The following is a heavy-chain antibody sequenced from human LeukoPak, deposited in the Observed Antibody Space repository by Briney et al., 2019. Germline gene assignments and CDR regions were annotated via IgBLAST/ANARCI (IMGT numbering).Heavy chain of an antibody. V-gene: IGHV4-38-2*02. J-gene: IGHJ4*02. Sequence: PSETLSLTCTVSGYSISSGYYWGWIRQPPGKGLEWIGSIYHSGSTYYNPSLKSRVTISVDTSKNQFSLKLSSVTAADTAVYYCARAMYSSSSGDYWGQGTLVTVSS. CDR3: ARAMYSSSSGDY. CDR1: GYSISSGYY. D-gene: IGHD6-13*01. CDR2: IYHSGST.